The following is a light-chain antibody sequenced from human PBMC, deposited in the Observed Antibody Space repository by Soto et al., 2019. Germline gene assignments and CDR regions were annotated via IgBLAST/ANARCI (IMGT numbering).Light chain of an antibody. CDR2: DVN. CDR1: GSDVGGYNY. Sequence: QSALTQPASLSGSPGQSITVSCTGTGSDVGGYNYVSWYQQYPGQAPKLMIYDVNKRPSGVSNRFSGSKSGNTASLTISGLQVEDEADYYCSSYTSTNALVFGVGTKVTVL. V-gene: IGLV2-14*03. CDR3: SSYTSTNALV. J-gene: IGLJ1*01.